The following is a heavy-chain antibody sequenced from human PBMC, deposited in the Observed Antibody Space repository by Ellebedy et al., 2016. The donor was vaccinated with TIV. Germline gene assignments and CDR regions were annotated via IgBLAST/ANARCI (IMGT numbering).Heavy chain of an antibody. CDR1: GFTFSSYA. D-gene: IGHD4-11*01. CDR3: AKGRAVSDFDY. V-gene: IGHV3-23*01. Sequence: GGSLRLXXAASGFTFSSYAMSWVRQAPGKGLEWVSTVAGSGSSTYYTDSVKGRFTISRDNSKITLYLQMNSLRADDTAVYYCAKGRAVSDFDYWGQGTLVAVSS. J-gene: IGHJ4*02. CDR2: VAGSGSST.